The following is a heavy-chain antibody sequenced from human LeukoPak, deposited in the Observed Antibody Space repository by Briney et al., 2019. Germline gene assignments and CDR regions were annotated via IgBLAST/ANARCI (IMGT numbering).Heavy chain of an antibody. D-gene: IGHD3-22*01. CDR3: ARVRGYYDSSGSFDY. CDR1: GSTFTSYG. V-gene: IGHV1-18*01. Sequence: ASVKASCKASGSTFTSYGISWVRQAPGPGLEWMGWISAYNGNTNYAQKLQGRVTMTTDTSTSTAYMELRSLRSDDTAVYYCARVRGYYDSSGSFDYWGQGTLVTVSS. CDR2: ISAYNGNT. J-gene: IGHJ4*02.